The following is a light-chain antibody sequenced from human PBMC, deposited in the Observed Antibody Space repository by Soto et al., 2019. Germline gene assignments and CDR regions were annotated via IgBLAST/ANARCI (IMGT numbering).Light chain of an antibody. CDR2: EVS. J-gene: IGLJ2*01. CDR1: SSDVGGYKY. V-gene: IGLV2-14*01. Sequence: QSALTQPASVSGSPGQSITISCSGTSSDVGGYKYVSWYQQHPDKVPKLMIYEVSNRPSGVSNRFSGSKSGNTASLTISGLQPEDEADYYCSSYSRTSTAVVFGGGTQLTVL. CDR3: SSYSRTSTAVV.